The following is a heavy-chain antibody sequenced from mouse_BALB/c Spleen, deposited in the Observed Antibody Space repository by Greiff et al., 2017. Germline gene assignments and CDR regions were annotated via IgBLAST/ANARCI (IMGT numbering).Heavy chain of an antibody. CDR2: IRNKANGYTT. D-gene: IGHD5-2*01. V-gene: IGHV7-3*02. J-gene: IGHJ4*01. CDR1: GFTFTDYY. CDR3: ARDEYDAMDY. Sequence: EVQVVESGGGLVQPGGSLRLSCATSGFTFTDYYMSWVRQPPGKALEWLGFIRNKANGYTTEYSASVKGRFTISRDNSQSILYLQMNTLRAEDSATYYCARDEYDAMDYGGQGTSVTVSS.